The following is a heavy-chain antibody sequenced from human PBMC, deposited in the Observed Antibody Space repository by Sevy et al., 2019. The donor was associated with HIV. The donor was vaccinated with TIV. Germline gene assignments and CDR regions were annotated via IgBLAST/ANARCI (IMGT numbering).Heavy chain of an antibody. Sequence: GGSLRLSCAASGFSFTWYWMSWVRQTPEKGLEWVANIKQDGSEKNYVDSVKGRFTISRDNAKNSLYLQMNSLRAEDTAVYYCARVGAEGAAGIWGYFDYWGQGTLVTVSS. D-gene: IGHD6-13*01. J-gene: IGHJ4*02. CDR1: GFSFTWYW. CDR3: ARVGAEGAAGIWGYFDY. CDR2: IKQDGSEK. V-gene: IGHV3-7*01.